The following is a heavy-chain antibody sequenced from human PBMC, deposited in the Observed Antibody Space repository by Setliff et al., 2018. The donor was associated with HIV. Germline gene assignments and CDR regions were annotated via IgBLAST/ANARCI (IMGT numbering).Heavy chain of an antibody. J-gene: IGHJ4*02. Sequence: SETLSLTCAVYGGSLSGYYWSWIRQPPGKGLEWIGEINHSGNTNYNPSLNSRVLISVDTSKNQFSLKMLSVTAADTAVYYCARGLGHYGSGSSLPLGYWGRGTLVTVSS. CDR1: GGSLSGYY. CDR2: INHSGNT. V-gene: IGHV4-34*01. CDR3: ARGLGHYGSGSSLPLGY. D-gene: IGHD3-10*01.